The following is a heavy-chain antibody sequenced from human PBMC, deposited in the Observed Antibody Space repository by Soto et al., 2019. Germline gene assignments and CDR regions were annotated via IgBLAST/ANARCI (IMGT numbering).Heavy chain of an antibody. CDR2: IYWDDDK. J-gene: IGHJ5*02. V-gene: IGHV2-5*02. CDR1: GFSLSTSGVG. Sequence: QITLKESGPTLVKPTQTLTLTCTYSGFSLSTSGVGVGWIRQPPGTAREWLALIYWDDDKRYRPSVKSRLTITKDTSKNQVVLTMTNMDPVDTATYYCGHSTYSGGPRWFDPWGQGSLVTVSS. CDR3: GHSTYSGGPRWFDP. D-gene: IGHD2-15*01.